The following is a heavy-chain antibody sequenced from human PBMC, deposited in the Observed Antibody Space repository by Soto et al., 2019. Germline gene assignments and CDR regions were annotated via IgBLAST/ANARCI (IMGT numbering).Heavy chain of an antibody. CDR1: GFTFSSYG. D-gene: IGHD4-4*01. V-gene: IGHV3-30*18. CDR2: ISYDGSNK. CDR3: AKFQSHLTTVTTGDY. J-gene: IGHJ4*02. Sequence: QVQLVESGGGVVQPGRSLRLSCAASGFTFSSYGMHWVRQAPGKGLEWVAVISYDGSNKYYADSVKGRFTISRDNSKNPLYLQMNSLRAEDTAVYYCAKFQSHLTTVTTGDYWGQGTLVTVSS.